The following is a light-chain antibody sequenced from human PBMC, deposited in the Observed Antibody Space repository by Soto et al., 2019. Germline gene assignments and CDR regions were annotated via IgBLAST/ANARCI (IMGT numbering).Light chain of an antibody. V-gene: IGKV1-5*01. Sequence: DIQMTQSPSILSASVGDRVTITCRASQSVSAWLAWYQQKPGKAPKFLMYDVSSLESGVPSRFSGSGSGTEFTLSINSLQPDDFATYYCQSYRNFSWTFGQGTKV. J-gene: IGKJ1*01. CDR3: QSYRNFSWT. CDR2: DVS. CDR1: QSVSAW.